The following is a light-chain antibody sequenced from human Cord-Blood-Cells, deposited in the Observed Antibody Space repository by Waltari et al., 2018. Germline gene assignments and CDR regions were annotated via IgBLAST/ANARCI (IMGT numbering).Light chain of an antibody. CDR1: SSDVGGYNY. CDR2: DVS. CDR3: CSYAGSYTYVV. V-gene: IGLV2-11*01. J-gene: IGLJ2*01. Sequence: QSALTQPRSVSGSPGQSVTISCTGTSSDVGGYNYVSWYQQHPGKAPKLMIYDVSKRPSGAPDRFSGSKSGNTASLTISGLQAADEADYYCCSYAGSYTYVVFGGGTKLTVL.